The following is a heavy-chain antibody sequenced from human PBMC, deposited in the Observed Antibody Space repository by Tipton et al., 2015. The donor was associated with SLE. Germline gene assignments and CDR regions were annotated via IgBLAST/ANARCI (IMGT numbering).Heavy chain of an antibody. CDR1: GFTFSTYA. CDR3: AKEFLDSSSWSVDCYYGMDL. D-gene: IGHD6-13*01. CDR2: ISGSGTTT. V-gene: IGHV3-23*01. Sequence: SLRLSCAASGFTFSTYAMSWVRQAPGKGLEWVSVISGSGTTTHYAESVKGRFTISRDNSKNTLYLQMNSLSAEDTALYYCAKEFLDSSSWSVDCYYGMDLWGQGTTVTVS. J-gene: IGHJ6*02.